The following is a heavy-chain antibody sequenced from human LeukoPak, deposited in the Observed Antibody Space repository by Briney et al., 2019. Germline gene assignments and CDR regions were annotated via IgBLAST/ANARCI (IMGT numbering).Heavy chain of an antibody. CDR3: ARDLAGSRWSAFDS. CDR1: GLTFSSAG. J-gene: IGHJ4*02. Sequence: GGSLRLSCAASGLTFSSAGMNWVRQAPGKGLEWVSYINAYSNSIFYGDSVKGRFTVSRDNAKNIVYLQMSSLADEDTAVCYCARDLAGSRWSAFDSWGQGALVTVSS. V-gene: IGHV3-48*02. D-gene: IGHD3-10*01. CDR2: INAYSNSI.